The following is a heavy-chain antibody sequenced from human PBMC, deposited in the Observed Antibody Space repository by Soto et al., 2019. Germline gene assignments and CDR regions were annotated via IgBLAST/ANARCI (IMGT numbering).Heavy chain of an antibody. CDR2: IYWNDDK. J-gene: IGHJ4*02. D-gene: IGHD3-10*01. CDR3: ARLSSQMASFDY. V-gene: IGHV2-5*01. Sequence: QITLKESGPTLVKPTQTLTLTCTFSGFSLSTSGVGVGWIRQPPGKALEWLALIYWNDDKRYSPSLESRLTITKDTSKNQVVLTMTNMVPVDTATYYCARLSSQMASFDYWGQGTLVTVSS. CDR1: GFSLSTSGVG.